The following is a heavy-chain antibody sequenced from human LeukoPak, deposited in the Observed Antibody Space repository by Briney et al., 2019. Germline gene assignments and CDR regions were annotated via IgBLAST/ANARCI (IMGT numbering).Heavy chain of an antibody. CDR1: GYTFTNYG. Sequence: ASVKVSFKASGYTFTNYGISGVRQAPGQGMEWMGWISAYNGNTNYAQKLQGRVTMNTDTSTSTAYMELRSLRSDDTAVYYCAIGGGYYGSGSYYKNWFDPWGQGTLVTISS. V-gene: IGHV1-18*04. D-gene: IGHD3-10*01. CDR3: AIGGGYYGSGSYYKNWFDP. J-gene: IGHJ5*02. CDR2: ISAYNGNT.